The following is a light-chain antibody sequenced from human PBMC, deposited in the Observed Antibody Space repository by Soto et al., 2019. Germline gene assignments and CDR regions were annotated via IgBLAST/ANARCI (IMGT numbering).Light chain of an antibody. CDR2: KAS. V-gene: IGKV1-5*03. CDR1: QTISSW. CDR3: QHYNSYSEA. J-gene: IGKJ1*01. Sequence: DIQLTQTPSTLSGSVGDRVTITCRASQTISSWLAWYQQKPGKAPKLLIYKASTLKSGVPSRFSGSGSGTEFTLTISSLQPDDFATYYCQHYNSYSEAVGQGTKVAIK.